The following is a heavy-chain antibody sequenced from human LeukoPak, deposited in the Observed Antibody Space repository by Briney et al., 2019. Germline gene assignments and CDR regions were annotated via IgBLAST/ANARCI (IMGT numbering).Heavy chain of an antibody. CDR2: INHSGST. CDR3: ARHSGSYYDNYDY. Sequence: NASETLSLTCAVYGGSFSGYYWSWIRQPPGKGLEWIGEINHSGSTNYNPSLKSRVTISVDTSKNQFSLKLNSVTATDTAVYYCARHSGSYYDNYDYWGQGTLVTVSS. D-gene: IGHD1-26*01. V-gene: IGHV4-34*01. J-gene: IGHJ4*02. CDR1: GGSFSGYY.